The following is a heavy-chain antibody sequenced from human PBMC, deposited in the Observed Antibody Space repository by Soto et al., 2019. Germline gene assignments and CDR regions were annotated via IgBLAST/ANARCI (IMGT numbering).Heavy chain of an antibody. D-gene: IGHD4-4*01. CDR3: VRGGDNYSPYWYFAL. V-gene: IGHV3-48*03. Sequence: EVQLVESGGDLIQPGGSLRLSCAASGFTFSSADMNWVRQVPGKGLQWISFISNTGGSIYYADSVKGRFTVSRDDAKNSLYLQMNSLRVEDTAIYYCVRGGDNYSPYWYFALWGRGTLVTVSS. J-gene: IGHJ2*01. CDR1: GFTFSSAD. CDR2: ISNTGGSI.